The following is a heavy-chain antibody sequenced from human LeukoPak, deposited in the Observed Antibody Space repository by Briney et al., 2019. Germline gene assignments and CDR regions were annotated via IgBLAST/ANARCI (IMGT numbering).Heavy chain of an antibody. CDR2: IYYTGST. CDR1: GGSISSGDNY. J-gene: IGHJ4*02. Sequence: SDTLSLTCTVSGGSISSGDNYWGWIRQPPGKGLECIGSIYYTGSTYYNPSLKSRVTISLDTSKNQFSLKLSSVTAADTALYYCARHGTVTPLDDWGQGTLVTVPS. V-gene: IGHV4-39*01. CDR3: ARHGTVTPLDD. D-gene: IGHD4-17*01.